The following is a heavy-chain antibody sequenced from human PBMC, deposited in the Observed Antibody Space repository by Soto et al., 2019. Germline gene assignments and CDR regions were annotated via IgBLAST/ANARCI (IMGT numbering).Heavy chain of an antibody. CDR1: GGSISGYY. J-gene: IGHJ6*02. CDR3: TRDGDGRMTTNPYYYYGMDV. V-gene: IGHV4-59*01. D-gene: IGHD7-27*01. CDR2: VYYSGGA. Sequence: PSETLSLTCTVSGGSISGYYWSWIRQPPGKGLEWIGNVYYSGGAKYNPSVKRRVSISVDTSKNQFSLNRSSVTAADTAVYYCTRDGDGRMTTNPYYYYGMDVWGPGITVTVS.